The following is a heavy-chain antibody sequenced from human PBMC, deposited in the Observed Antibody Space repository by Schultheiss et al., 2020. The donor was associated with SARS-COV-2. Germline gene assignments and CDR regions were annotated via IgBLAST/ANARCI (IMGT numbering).Heavy chain of an antibody. CDR1: GGSISSYY. D-gene: IGHD1-26*01. Sequence: SETLSLTCTVSGGSISSYYWSWIRQPAGKGLEWIGRIYTSGSTNYNPSLKSRVTISVDTSKNQFSLKLTSVTAADSAVYYCARGAGRSAPADYYYGMDVWGQGTTVTVSS. CDR2: IYTSGST. CDR3: ARGAGRSAPADYYYGMDV. J-gene: IGHJ6*02. V-gene: IGHV4-4*07.